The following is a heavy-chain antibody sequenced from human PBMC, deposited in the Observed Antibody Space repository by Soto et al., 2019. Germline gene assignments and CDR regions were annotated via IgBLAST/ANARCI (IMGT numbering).Heavy chain of an antibody. V-gene: IGHV4-39*01. CDR1: GGSISSNNYY. CDR2: IYYSGST. J-gene: IGHJ5*02. Sequence: SETLSLTCTVSGGSISSNNYYWGWIRQPPGKGLEWIGSIYYSGSTYYNPSLKSRVTISVDTSKNQFSLKLTSVTAADTAVYNCARTYNNYFDPWGQGTLVTSPQ. CDR3: ARTYNNYFDP. D-gene: IGHD2-21*01.